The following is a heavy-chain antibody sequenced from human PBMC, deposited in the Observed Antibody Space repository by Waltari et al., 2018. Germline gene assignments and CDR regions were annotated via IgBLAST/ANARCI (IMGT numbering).Heavy chain of an antibody. Sequence: EVQLVNSGGGLVKPGGSLSLSCAAAAFSFSPYSLNWSRQAPGKGLEWISSINPSSTYLYYAASVKGRFTLFRDKARDSLYLQMTSLRAEDTAVYYCARGGVVPRDAMGVWGQGTTVTVSS. CDR2: INPSSTYL. J-gene: IGHJ6*02. D-gene: IGHD2-2*01. CDR1: AFSFSPYS. V-gene: IGHV3-21*01. CDR3: ARGGVVPRDAMGV.